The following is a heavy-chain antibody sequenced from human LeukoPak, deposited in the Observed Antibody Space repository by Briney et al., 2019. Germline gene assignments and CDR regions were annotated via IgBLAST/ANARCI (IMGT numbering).Heavy chain of an antibody. CDR3: ARDAYSSSWPLDY. Sequence: GGSLRLSCAASGFTFSSYEMNWVRQAPGKGLEWVSYISSSGSTIYYADSVKGRSTVSRDNAKNSLYLQMNSLRAEDTAVYYCARDAYSSSWPLDYWGQGTLVTVSS. D-gene: IGHD6-13*01. CDR2: ISSSGSTI. V-gene: IGHV3-48*03. CDR1: GFTFSSYE. J-gene: IGHJ4*02.